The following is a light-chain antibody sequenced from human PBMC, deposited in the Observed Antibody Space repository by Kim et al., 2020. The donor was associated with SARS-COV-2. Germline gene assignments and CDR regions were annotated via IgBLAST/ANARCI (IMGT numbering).Light chain of an antibody. CDR3: QQRYNWPLT. J-gene: IGKJ4*01. CDR2: ETS. V-gene: IGKV3-11*01. Sequence: EIVLTQSPATLSLSPGERATLSCRASQSVGNSLAWFQQKPGQAPSLLIFETSNRATGIPARFSGSGSGTAFTLTISSLEPEDFAVYYCQQRYNWPLTFGGGTKVDIK. CDR1: QSVGNS.